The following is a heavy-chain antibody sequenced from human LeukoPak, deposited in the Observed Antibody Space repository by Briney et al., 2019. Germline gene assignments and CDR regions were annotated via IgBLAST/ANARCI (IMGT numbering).Heavy chain of an antibody. CDR2: IDNGGSGT. J-gene: IGHJ4*02. CDR1: GFTVSRNY. CDR3: ARGLEAAGTDY. D-gene: IGHD6-13*01. Sequence: PGGSLRLSCAASGFTVSRNYMSWVRQAPGKGPVWVSRIDNGGSGTGYADSVKGRFTISRDNAKNTLYLQMSSLRVEDTAVYYCARGLEAAGTDYWGQGTLVTVSS. V-gene: IGHV3-74*01.